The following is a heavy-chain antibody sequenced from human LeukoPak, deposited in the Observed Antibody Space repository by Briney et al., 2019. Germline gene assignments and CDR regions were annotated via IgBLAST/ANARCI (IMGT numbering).Heavy chain of an antibody. V-gene: IGHV3-9*01. CDR2: ISWNSGSI. CDR1: GFTFDDYA. J-gene: IGHJ4*02. CDR3: AKDMDSYYDILTGYFSFFDY. D-gene: IGHD3-9*01. Sequence: GGSLRLSCAASGFTFDDYAMHWVRQAPGKGLEWVSGISWNSGSIGYADSVKGRFTTSRDNAKNSLYLQMNSLRAEDTALYYCAKDMDSYYDILTGYFSFFDYWGQGTLVTVSS.